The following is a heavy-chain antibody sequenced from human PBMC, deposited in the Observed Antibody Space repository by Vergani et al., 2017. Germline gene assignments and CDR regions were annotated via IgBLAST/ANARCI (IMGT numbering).Heavy chain of an antibody. D-gene: IGHD3-10*01. V-gene: IGHV3-66*02. CDR3: ARGNYYGSGTYVDP. CDR2: IYSGYAT. J-gene: IGHJ5*02. Sequence: ELQLVESGGGLVQPGGSLRLSCAASGSTFSGNYMTWFRQAPGKGLEGVSHIYSGYATYYADSVKGRVTISRDTSKNTLHLQINNLRVEDTALDYCARGNYYGSGTYVDPWGQGTLVTVSS. CDR1: GSTFSGNY.